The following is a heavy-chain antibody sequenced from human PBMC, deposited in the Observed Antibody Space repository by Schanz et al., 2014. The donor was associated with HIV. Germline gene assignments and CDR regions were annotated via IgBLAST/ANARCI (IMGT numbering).Heavy chain of an antibody. D-gene: IGHD2-2*01. J-gene: IGHJ2*01. Sequence: QVQLVESGGGVVQPGRSLRLSCAASGFIFSSYAMHWVRQAPGKGLEWVAVIAYDGSNKYYADSVKGRFTISRDNSKNTLYLQMNSLRAEDTAVYYCARVNDKGWGYCSSTSCLFWYFDLWGRGTLVTVSS. CDR3: ARVNDKGWGYCSSTSCLFWYFDL. V-gene: IGHV3-30-3*01. CDR1: GFIFSSYA. CDR2: IAYDGSNK.